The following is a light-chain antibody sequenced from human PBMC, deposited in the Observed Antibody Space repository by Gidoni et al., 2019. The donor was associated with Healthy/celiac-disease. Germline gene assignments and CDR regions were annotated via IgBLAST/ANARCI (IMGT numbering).Light chain of an antibody. CDR3: QRRINWPLT. J-gene: IGKJ4*01. V-gene: IGKV3-11*01. CDR1: QSVSSY. Sequence: DIVSTQSPATLSSSPGERATLSCRASQSVSSYLAWYRQTPGQAPRLLIYEASNRATGIPASFSGSGSGTDFTLTISSLEPEDFAVYYCQRRINWPLTFGGGTKVEIK. CDR2: EAS.